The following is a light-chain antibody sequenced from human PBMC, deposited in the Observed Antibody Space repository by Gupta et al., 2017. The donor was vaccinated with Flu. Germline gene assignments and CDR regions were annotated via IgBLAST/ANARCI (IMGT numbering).Light chain of an antibody. J-gene: IGKJ1*01. CDR3: LHYNEDWHPEWT. CDR1: QTVSNN. CDR2: GAF. V-gene: IGKV3-15*01. Sequence: LSGYPGERAPLSCRASQTVSNNLAWYKQKPGQAPRLLIYGAFTRATGVPARFSGSGSGTDFTLTISGLQSDDFATYYCLHYNEDWHPEWTFGQGTKVEI.